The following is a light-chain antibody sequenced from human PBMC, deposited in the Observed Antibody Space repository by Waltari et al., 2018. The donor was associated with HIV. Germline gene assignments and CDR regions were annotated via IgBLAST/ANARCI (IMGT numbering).Light chain of an antibody. CDR2: DVD. CDR1: ASDFGLYNF. J-gene: IGLJ3*02. Sequence: SAATPPASVSGLPGQSTTISCTGGASDFGLYNFVSWYQQHSGKPPKLILYDVDSRASGVSDRFSGSMSGNTASLTISGLRAEDEAHYYCASFTGDNTVMFGGGTEVTVL. CDR3: ASFTGDNTVM. V-gene: IGLV2-14*03.